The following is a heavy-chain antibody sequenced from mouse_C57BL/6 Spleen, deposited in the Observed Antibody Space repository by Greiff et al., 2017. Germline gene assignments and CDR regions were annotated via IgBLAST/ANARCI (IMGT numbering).Heavy chain of an antibody. CDR2: IRNKANGYTT. V-gene: IGHV7-3*01. CDR3: ARAYDYDACAY. J-gene: IGHJ3*01. Sequence: DVMLVESVGGLVQPGGSLSLSCAASGFTFTDYYMSCVRQPPGKALEWLGFIRNKANGYTTEYRESVKGRFTISRDNSQSILYLQMNALRADERATYDCARAYDYDACAYWGQGTLVTGSA. CDR1: GFTFTDYY. D-gene: IGHD2-4*01.